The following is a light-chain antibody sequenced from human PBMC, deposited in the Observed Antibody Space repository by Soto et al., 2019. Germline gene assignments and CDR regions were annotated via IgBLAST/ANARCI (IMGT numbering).Light chain of an antibody. V-gene: IGKV1-39*01. CDR1: QSISSY. CDR2: AAS. Sequence: DIQMTPSPSSLSASVGDRFTITCRASQSISSYLNWYQQKPGKAPKLLIYAASTLQSGVPSRFSGSGSGTDFTLTITRLEPEDFAVYYCQQYGSSPRTFGQRTRLEI. J-gene: IGKJ5*01. CDR3: QQYGSSPRT.